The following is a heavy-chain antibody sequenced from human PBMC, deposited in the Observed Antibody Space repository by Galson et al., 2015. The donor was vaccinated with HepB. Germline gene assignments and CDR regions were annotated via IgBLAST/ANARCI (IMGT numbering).Heavy chain of an antibody. CDR3: ARDRDYGSGSYYPYYYYGMDV. J-gene: IGHJ6*02. CDR1: GFTFSSYA. Sequence: SLRLSCAASGFTFSSYAMHWVRQAPGKGLEWVAVISYDGSNKYYADSVKGRFTISRDNSKNTLYLQMNSLRAEDTAVYYCARDRDYGSGSYYPYYYYGMDVWGQGTTVTVSS. D-gene: IGHD3-10*01. CDR2: ISYDGSNK. V-gene: IGHV3-30*04.